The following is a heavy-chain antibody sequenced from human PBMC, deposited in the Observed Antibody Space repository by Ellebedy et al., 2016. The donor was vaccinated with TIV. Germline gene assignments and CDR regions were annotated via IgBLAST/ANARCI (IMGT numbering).Heavy chain of an antibody. V-gene: IGHV3-33*01. J-gene: IGHJ4*02. CDR2: IWYDGSNK. CDR1: GFTFSSYG. D-gene: IGHD1-26*01. Sequence: GESLKISCAASGFTFSSYGMHWVRQAPGKGLEWVAVIWYDGSNKYYADSVKGRFTISRDNSKNTLYLQMNSLRAEDTAVYYCARDGGSYYFLEFWGQGTLVTVSS. CDR3: ARDGGSYYFLEF.